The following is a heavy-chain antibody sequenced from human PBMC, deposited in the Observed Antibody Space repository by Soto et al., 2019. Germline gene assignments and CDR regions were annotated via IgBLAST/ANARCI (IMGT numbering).Heavy chain of an antibody. J-gene: IGHJ4*02. D-gene: IGHD3-22*01. CDR2: ISSSSSTI. Sequence: GSLRLSCAASGFTFSSYSMNWVRQAPGKGLEWVSYISSSSSTIYYADSVKGRFTISRDNAKNSLYLQMNSLRDEDTAVYYCARAVMSSSGYLFDYWGQGTLVTVSS. CDR1: GFTFSSYS. V-gene: IGHV3-48*02. CDR3: ARAVMSSSGYLFDY.